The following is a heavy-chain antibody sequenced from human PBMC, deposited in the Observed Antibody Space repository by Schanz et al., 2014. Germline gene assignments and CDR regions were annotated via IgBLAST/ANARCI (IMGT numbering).Heavy chain of an antibody. CDR1: GFSFTTYA. V-gene: IGHV3-23*04. D-gene: IGHD5-18*01. CDR3: AKDAENTAMITDYFDY. Sequence: EVQLVESGGGLVKPGGSLRLSCASSGFSFTTYAMSWVRQAPGKGLEWVSSISSGGGNTYYADAVRGRFTISRDNSKTTVYLQMNSLRAEDTAVYYCAKDAENTAMITDYFDYWGQGTLVTVSS. CDR2: ISSGGGNT. J-gene: IGHJ4*02.